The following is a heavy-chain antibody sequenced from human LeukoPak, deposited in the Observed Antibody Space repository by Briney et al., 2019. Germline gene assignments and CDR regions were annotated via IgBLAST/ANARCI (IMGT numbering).Heavy chain of an antibody. CDR2: IRYDGSNK. D-gene: IGHD6-13*01. CDR3: ARDSSSSWYFDY. Sequence: GGSLRLSCAASGFTFSSYGMDWVRQAPGKGLEWVAFIRYDGSNKYYADSVKGRFTISRDNSKNTLYLQMNSLRAEDTAVYYCARDSSSSWYFDYWGQGTLVTVSS. V-gene: IGHV3-30*02. J-gene: IGHJ4*02. CDR1: GFTFSSYG.